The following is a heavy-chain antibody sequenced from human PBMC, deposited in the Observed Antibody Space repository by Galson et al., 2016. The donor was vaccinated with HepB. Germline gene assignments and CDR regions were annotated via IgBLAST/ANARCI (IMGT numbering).Heavy chain of an antibody. V-gene: IGHV3-7*01. CDR2: IKKDGSEH. CDR1: GFTFSTYW. Sequence: SLRLSCAASGFTFSTYWMNWVRQAPGKGLEWVANIKKDGSEHSIVNSLRGRSPTSEKNAKTSMFLQINSLGAEDTAPYYCARDWGVDDFWRGYFPMDVWGQGTTVTVSS. CDR3: ARDWGVDDFWRGYFPMDV. D-gene: IGHD3-3*01. J-gene: IGHJ6*02.